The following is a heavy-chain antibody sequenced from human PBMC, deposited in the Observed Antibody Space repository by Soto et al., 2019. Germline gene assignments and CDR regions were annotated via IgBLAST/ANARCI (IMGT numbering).Heavy chain of an antibody. CDR1: GGTFSSYT. CDR2: IIPILGIA. J-gene: IGHJ4*02. D-gene: IGHD2-15*01. CDR3: ARGYCSGGSCYLSSDY. V-gene: IGHV1-69*02. Sequence: SVTVSCKASGGTFSSYTISWVRQAPGQGLEWMGRIIPILGIANYAQKFQGRVTITADKSTSTAYMELSSLRSEDTAVYYCARGYCSGGSCYLSSDYWGQGTLVTVSS.